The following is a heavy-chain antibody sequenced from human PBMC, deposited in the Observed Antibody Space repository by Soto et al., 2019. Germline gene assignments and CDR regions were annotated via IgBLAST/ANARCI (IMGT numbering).Heavy chain of an antibody. CDR1: GFSVSRYA. CDR2: MTGSGGDI. Sequence: EVQLLESGGGLVQPGGSLRLSCAASGFSVSRYAMMWVRQPPGKGQEWVAGMTGSGGDIRYADPVKGRFTISKDNSKNSLYLQMNSLRAEDTAVYYCARERGIAVAGDYYYGMDVWGQGTTVTVSS. J-gene: IGHJ6*02. CDR3: ARERGIAVAGDYYYGMDV. V-gene: IGHV3-23*01. D-gene: IGHD6-19*01.